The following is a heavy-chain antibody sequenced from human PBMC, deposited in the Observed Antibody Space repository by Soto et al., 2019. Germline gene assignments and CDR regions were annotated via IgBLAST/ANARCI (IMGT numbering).Heavy chain of an antibody. J-gene: IGHJ6*03. CDR1: GYTFTGYY. V-gene: IGHV1-2*04. D-gene: IGHD3-16*01. Sequence: ASVKVSCKASGYTFTGYYMHWVRQAPGQGLEWMGWINPNSGGTNYAQKFQGWVTMTRDTSISTAYMELSRLRSDDTAVYYCAGGFVYPTYYYYYYMDVGGKGTRDTVPS. CDR2: INPNSGGT. CDR3: AGGFVYPTYYYYYYMDV.